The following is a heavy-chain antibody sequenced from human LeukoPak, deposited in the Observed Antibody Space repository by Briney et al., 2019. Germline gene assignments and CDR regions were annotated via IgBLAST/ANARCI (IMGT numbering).Heavy chain of an antibody. CDR2: INPNSGGT. CDR1: GYIFIGYY. Sequence: ASVRVSCKASGYIFIGYYIHWVRQAPGQGLEWMEWINPNSGGTNYAQRFQGRVTMTRDTSISTAYMELNRLRSDDTAVYYCARDSNYYYMDVWGKGTTVTVSS. J-gene: IGHJ6*03. CDR3: ARDSNYYYMDV. V-gene: IGHV1-2*02.